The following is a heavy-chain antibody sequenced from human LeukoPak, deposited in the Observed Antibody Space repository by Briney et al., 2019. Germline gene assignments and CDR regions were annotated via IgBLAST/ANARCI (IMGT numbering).Heavy chain of an antibody. J-gene: IGHJ4*02. CDR2: IIGTGSTI. V-gene: IGHV3-48*03. D-gene: IGHD6-19*01. Sequence: GGSLRLSCAASGFTFSSYEMNWVRQAPGKGLEWVSYIIGTGSTIYSADSVKGRFTISRDNAKNSLYLQVNSLRAEDTAVYYCARGGSASGWHYFDYWGQGTLATLSS. CDR1: GFTFSSYE. CDR3: ARGGSASGWHYFDY.